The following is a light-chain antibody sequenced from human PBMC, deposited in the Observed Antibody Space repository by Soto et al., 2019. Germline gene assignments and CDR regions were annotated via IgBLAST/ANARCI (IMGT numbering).Light chain of an antibody. CDR2: TTY. V-gene: IGLV1-44*01. Sequence: QSVLTQPPSASGTPGQRVTISCSGSDSNIGSVTVHWYQQVPGTAPKPLIHTTYQRPSGVPDRFSGSKSGTSGSLASSGLQPEDESDYYCESWDDSLSGFVFGTGTKVTVL. CDR1: DSNIGSVT. J-gene: IGLJ1*01. CDR3: ESWDDSLSGFV.